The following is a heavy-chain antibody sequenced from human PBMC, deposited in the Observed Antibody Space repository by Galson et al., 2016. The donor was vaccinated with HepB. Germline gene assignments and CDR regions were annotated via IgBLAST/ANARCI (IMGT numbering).Heavy chain of an antibody. J-gene: IGHJ4*02. V-gene: IGHV1-18*01. Sequence: SVKVSCKASGYTSSSYGICWVRQAPGQGLEWMGWISVYNGRTAYAYKLVGRVTMTADTSTNTAYMELGSLASDDTAVYYCAKGDWWSTAYCGAHWGPGTLVTASS. CDR1: GYTSSSYG. CDR3: AKGDWWSTAYCGAH. CDR2: ISVYNGRT. D-gene: IGHD2-8*02.